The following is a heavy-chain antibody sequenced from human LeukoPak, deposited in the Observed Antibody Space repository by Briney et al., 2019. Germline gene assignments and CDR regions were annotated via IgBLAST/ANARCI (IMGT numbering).Heavy chain of an antibody. Sequence: SVKVSCKASGGTFSSYAISWVRQAPGQGLERMGGIIPIFGTANYAQKFQGRVTITTDESTSTAYMELSSLRSEDTAVYYCAREVGVAAGEFDYWGQGTLVTVSS. D-gene: IGHD6-13*01. CDR3: AREVGVAAGEFDY. CDR2: IIPIFGTA. J-gene: IGHJ4*02. V-gene: IGHV1-69*05. CDR1: GGTFSSYA.